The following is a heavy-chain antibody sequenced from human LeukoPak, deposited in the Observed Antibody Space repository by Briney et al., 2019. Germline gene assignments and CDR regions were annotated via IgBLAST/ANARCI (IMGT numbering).Heavy chain of an antibody. CDR1: GGSISSYY. D-gene: IGHD2-2*02. CDR3: ARGGLDIVVVPAAINFDY. CDR2: IYYSGST. V-gene: IGHV4-59*01. Sequence: SETLSLTCTVSGGSISSYYWSWIRQPPGKGLEWIGYIYYSGSTNYNPSLKSRVTISVDTSKNQFSLKLSSVTAADTAVYYCARGGLDIVVVPAAINFDYWGQGTLVTVSS. J-gene: IGHJ4*02.